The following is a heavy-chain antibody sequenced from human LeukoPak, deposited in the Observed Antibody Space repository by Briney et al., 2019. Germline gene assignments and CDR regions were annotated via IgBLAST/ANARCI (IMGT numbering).Heavy chain of an antibody. CDR2: ITGSGGST. D-gene: IGHD3-10*01. Sequence: GGSLRLSCAASGCTFSSYAMSWVRQAPGKGLEWVSAITGSGGSTYYADSVKGRFTISRDNSKNTLYLQMNSLRADETAVYYCAKVCYYGSGRHYGFDMWGQQTMVTVSS. CDR3: AKVCYYGSGRHYGFDM. CDR1: GCTFSSYA. V-gene: IGHV3-23*01. J-gene: IGHJ3*02.